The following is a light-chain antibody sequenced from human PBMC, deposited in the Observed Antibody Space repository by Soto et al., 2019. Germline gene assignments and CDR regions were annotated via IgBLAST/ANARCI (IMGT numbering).Light chain of an antibody. V-gene: IGKV3-20*01. J-gene: IGKJ1*01. CDR2: DAS. CDR1: QSISSSY. CDR3: QQYVSSPPT. Sequence: EIVLTQSPGTLSLSPGERATLSCRASQSISSSYLAWYQQKPGQAPRLLIYDASSRATGIPDRFSGSGSGTDFTLTISRLEPEDFEVYYCQQYVSSPPTFGHGTKVDIX.